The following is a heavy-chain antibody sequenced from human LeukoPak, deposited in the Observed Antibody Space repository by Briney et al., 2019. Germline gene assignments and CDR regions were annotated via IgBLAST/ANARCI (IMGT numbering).Heavy chain of an antibody. CDR2: VDAHGGSR. CDR3: VRGPSFYSYYYDMDV. J-gene: IGHJ6*02. CDR1: GFTFSNYW. Sequence: GGSLRLSCAGSGFTFSNYWMYWVRQAPGKGLVWVSHVDAHGGSRTYADSVKGRFTISRDNDKKTMYLQMSSLRAEDTAVYYCVRGPSFYSYYYDMDVWGQGTTVTVSS. D-gene: IGHD6-6*01. V-gene: IGHV3-74*01.